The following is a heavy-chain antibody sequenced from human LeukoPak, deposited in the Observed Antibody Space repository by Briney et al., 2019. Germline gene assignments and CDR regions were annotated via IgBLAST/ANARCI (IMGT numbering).Heavy chain of an antibody. CDR1: GYSFTSYW. CDR3: ARQYYDYIWGSYTANRYFDY. V-gene: IGHV5-51*01. Sequence: GESLKISCKGSGYSFTSYWIGWVRPMPGKGLEWMGVIYPGDSDTKYSPSFQGQVTISPDKSISTAYLQWTSLKASDTAKYYCARQYYDYIWGSYTANRYFDYWGQGTLVTVSS. J-gene: IGHJ4*02. D-gene: IGHD3-16*01. CDR2: IYPGDSDT.